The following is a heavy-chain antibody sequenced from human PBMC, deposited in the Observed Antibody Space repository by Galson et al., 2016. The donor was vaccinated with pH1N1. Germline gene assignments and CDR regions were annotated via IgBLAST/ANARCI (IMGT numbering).Heavy chain of an antibody. V-gene: IGHV1-8*02. J-gene: IGHJ4*02. CDR3: ARVRYQLLPGHY. D-gene: IGHD2-2*01. Sequence: SVKVSCKASGYTFTSYDINWVRQATGQGLEWMGWMNPNSGNTGYAQKFQGRVTMTRNTSISTAYMELSSLRSEDTAVYYCARVRYQLLPGHYWGQGTLVTVSS. CDR1: GYTFTSYD. CDR2: MNPNSGNT.